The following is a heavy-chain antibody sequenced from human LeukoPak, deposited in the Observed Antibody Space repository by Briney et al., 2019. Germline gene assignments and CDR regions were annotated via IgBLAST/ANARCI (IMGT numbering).Heavy chain of an antibody. CDR2: ISDSGGGT. CDR1: GLTFNIYA. D-gene: IGHD2-21*02. CDR3: AKMSGVDCSGADCPKGFLHH. Sequence: QTGGSLRLSCAVSGLTFNIYAMGWVRQAPGKGLGRVAIISDSGGGTFYADSVKGRFTISRDNTKNTLYLQMNSLRVDDTAVYYCAKMSGVDCSGADCPKGFLHHWGQGTLVTVSS. V-gene: IGHV3-23*01. J-gene: IGHJ1*01.